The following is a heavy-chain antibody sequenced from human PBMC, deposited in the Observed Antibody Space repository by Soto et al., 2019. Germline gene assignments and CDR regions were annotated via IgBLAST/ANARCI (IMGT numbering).Heavy chain of an antibody. J-gene: IGHJ5*02. D-gene: IGHD6-25*01. CDR1: GGSITSSSHF. Sequence: SETLSLTCSASGGSITSSSHFWGWVRQPPGKGLEWIGTIYFTGNTYYTPSLKSRLTMSIDTSKNEFSLRLNSVTAADTAVYYCAGQTFTIAAASYGKSNWFDPWGPGTLVTVSS. V-gene: IGHV4-39*01. CDR3: AGQTFTIAAASYGKSNWFDP. CDR2: IYFTGNT.